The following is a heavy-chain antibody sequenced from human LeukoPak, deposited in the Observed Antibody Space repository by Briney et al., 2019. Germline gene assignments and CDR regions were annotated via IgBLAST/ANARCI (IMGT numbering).Heavy chain of an antibody. CDR3: ARNRLRGAFDI. D-gene: IGHD4-17*01. CDR1: GGSLSSYY. Sequence: SETLSLTCTVSGGSLSSYYWSWIRQPPGKGLEWIGYIYYSGSTNYNPSLKSRVTISVDTSKNQFSLKLSSVTAADTAVYYCARNRLRGAFDIWGQGTMVTVSS. V-gene: IGHV4-59*01. CDR2: IYYSGST. J-gene: IGHJ3*02.